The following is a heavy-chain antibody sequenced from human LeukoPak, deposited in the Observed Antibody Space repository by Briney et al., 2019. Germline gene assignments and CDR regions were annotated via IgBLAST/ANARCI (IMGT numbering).Heavy chain of an antibody. V-gene: IGHV4-59*01. CDR2: IYYSGST. Sequence: SETLFLTCTVSGGSISSCYWSWIRQPPGKELEWIGYIYYSGSTNYNPSLKSRVTISVDTSKNQFSLKLSSVTAADTAVYYCARAGYSYGLGAFDIWGQGTIVTVSS. CDR3: ARAGYSYGLGAFDI. CDR1: GGSISSCY. D-gene: IGHD5-18*01. J-gene: IGHJ3*02.